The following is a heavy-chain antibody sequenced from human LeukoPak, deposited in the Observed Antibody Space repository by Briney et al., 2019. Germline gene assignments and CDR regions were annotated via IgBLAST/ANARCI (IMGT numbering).Heavy chain of an antibody. J-gene: IGHJ4*02. V-gene: IGHV4-4*07. Sequence: SETLSLTCTVSGGSISSYYWSWIRQPAGKGLEWIGRIYTSGSTNYNPSLKSRVTVSVDTSKNQFSLKLSSVTAADTAVYYCASSRGGVTFWSVHFDYWGQGTLVTVSS. CDR2: IYTSGST. CDR3: ASSRGGVTFWSVHFDY. CDR1: GGSISSYY. D-gene: IGHD2/OR15-2a*01.